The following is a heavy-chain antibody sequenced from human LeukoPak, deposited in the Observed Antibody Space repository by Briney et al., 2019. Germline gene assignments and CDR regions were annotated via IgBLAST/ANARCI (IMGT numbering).Heavy chain of an antibody. Sequence: SETLSLTCAVYGGSFSGYYWSWIRQPPGKGLEWIGEINHSGSTNYNPSLKSRVTISVDTSKNQFSLKLSSVTAADTAVYYCARGGYYYGSGRRGSSTRFDYWGQGTLVTVSS. CDR3: ARGGYYYGSGRRGSSTRFDY. CDR2: INHSGST. CDR1: GGSFSGYY. D-gene: IGHD3-10*01. V-gene: IGHV4-34*01. J-gene: IGHJ4*02.